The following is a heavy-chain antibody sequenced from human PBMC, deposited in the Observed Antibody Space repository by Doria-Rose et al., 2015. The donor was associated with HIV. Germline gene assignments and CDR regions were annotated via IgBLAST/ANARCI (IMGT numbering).Heavy chain of an antibody. D-gene: IGHD5-12*01. CDR2: ISYDGSDK. Sequence: QVQLVESGGGVVQPGRSLRLSCAASGFTFSDYAMHWVRQAPGKGLEWVAVISYDGSDKFYADSVKGRFTISRDNSKNTLYLQMNSLRAEDTAVFYCARGGGGYNSARPDHFDYWGQGTLVTVSS. CDR1: GFTFSDYA. V-gene: IGHV3-30*04. CDR3: ARGGGGYNSARPDHFDY. J-gene: IGHJ4*02.